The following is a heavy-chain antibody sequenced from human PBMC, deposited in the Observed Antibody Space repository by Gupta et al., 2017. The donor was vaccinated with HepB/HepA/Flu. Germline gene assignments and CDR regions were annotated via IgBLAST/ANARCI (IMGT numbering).Heavy chain of an antibody. D-gene: IGHD1-26*01. CDR3: VRTRGSYYHDF. CDR1: PITFSDYA. Sequence: QVQLVESGGGVVQPGGSLRLSCAASPITFSDYALRWVRQAPGKGLEWVAVISYDGSIQNYAVSVKGRFTISRDNSRYTLYLIMNSLRSDDTALYYCVRTRGSYYHDFWGQGTLVSVSS. CDR2: ISYDGSIQ. V-gene: IGHV3-30*14. J-gene: IGHJ4*02.